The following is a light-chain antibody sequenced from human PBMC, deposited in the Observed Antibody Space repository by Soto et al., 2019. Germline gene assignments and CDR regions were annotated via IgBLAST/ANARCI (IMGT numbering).Light chain of an antibody. CDR1: QSVGNY. CDR3: QQRNSWPPTWT. Sequence: EIVLTQSPATLSLSPGERATLSCRASQSVGNYLVWYQQKPGQAPRLLIHDASTRATGIPARFSGSRSGTDFTLPLSSLEHEDFAGYYCQQRNSWPPTWTFGQGTKVEIK. J-gene: IGKJ1*01. V-gene: IGKV3-11*01. CDR2: DAS.